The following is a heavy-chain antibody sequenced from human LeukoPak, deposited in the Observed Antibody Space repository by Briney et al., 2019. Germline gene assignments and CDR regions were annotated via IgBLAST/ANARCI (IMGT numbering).Heavy chain of an antibody. CDR2: IYYSGST. Sequence: PSETLSLTCTVSGGSISSSSYYWGRIRQPPGKGLEWIGSIYYSGSTYYNPSLKSRVTISVDTSKNQFSLKLSSVTAADTAAYYCARPSSGWYGGVFDYWGQGTLVTVSS. V-gene: IGHV4-39*01. D-gene: IGHD6-19*01. CDR3: ARPSSGWYGGVFDY. CDR1: GGSISSSSYY. J-gene: IGHJ4*02.